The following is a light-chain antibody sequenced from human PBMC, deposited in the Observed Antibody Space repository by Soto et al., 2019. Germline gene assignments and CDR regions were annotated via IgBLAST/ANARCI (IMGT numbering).Light chain of an antibody. CDR3: QQSSTIPTWT. Sequence: DIQLTQSPSSLSASVGDRVTITCRASQSVTTYLDWYQQKPGKAPKVLIYADSSLQSGVPSRFSGSGSGTNFTLTISSLQPEDFETYFCQQSSTIPTWTFGQGTKV. V-gene: IGKV1-39*01. CDR2: ADS. CDR1: QSVTTY. J-gene: IGKJ1*01.